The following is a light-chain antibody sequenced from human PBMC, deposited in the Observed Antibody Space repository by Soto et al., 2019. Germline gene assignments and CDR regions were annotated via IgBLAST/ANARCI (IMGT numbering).Light chain of an antibody. Sequence: QSALTQPASVSGSPGQSITISCTGTSSDVGVYNYVSWYQHHPGKAPKLMIYEVSNRPSGVSIRFSGSKSGNTASLTISGLQAEDEADYYCSSYTSSTTVVFGGGTQLTVL. CDR3: SSYTSSTTVV. V-gene: IGLV2-14*01. J-gene: IGLJ3*02. CDR1: SSDVGVYNY. CDR2: EVS.